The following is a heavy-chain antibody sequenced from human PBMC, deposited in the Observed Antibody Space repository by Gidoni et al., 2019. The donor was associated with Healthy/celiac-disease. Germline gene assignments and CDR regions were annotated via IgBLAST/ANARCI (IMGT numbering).Heavy chain of an antibody. CDR3: ARLYGSGSYFFSYYYMDV. CDR1: GGSFSGYY. Sequence: QVQLQQWGAGLLKPSETLSLTCAVYGGSFSGYYWSWIRQPPGKGLEWIGEINHSGSTNSNPSLKSRVTISVDTSKNQFSLKLSSVTAADTAVYYCARLYGSGSYFFSYYYMDVWGKGTTVTVSS. D-gene: IGHD3-10*01. J-gene: IGHJ6*03. V-gene: IGHV4-34*01. CDR2: INHSGST.